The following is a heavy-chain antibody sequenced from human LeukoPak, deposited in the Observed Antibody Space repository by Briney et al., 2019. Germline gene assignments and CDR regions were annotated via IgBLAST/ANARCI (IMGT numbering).Heavy chain of an antibody. Sequence: GESLKISCKGSGYRFTNFWIGWVRQMPGKGLEWMGIIYPGDSDTRYSPSFQGQVTISADKSISTAYLQWSSLKASDTAMYYCARHGTMVRGVPPIYNWFDPWGQGTLVTVSS. CDR3: ARHGTMVRGVPPIYNWFDP. J-gene: IGHJ5*02. D-gene: IGHD3-10*01. CDR2: IYPGDSDT. V-gene: IGHV5-51*01. CDR1: GYRFTNFW.